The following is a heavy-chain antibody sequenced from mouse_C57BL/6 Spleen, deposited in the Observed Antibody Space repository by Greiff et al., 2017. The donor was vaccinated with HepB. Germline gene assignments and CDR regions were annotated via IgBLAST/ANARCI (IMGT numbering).Heavy chain of an antibody. CDR3: TRGSYAYFDY. CDR2: IDPENGDT. Sequence: VQLKESGAELVRPGASVKLSCTASGFNIKDDYMHWVNQRPEQGLEWIGWIDPENGDTEYASKFQGKATITADTSSNTAYLQLSSLTSEDIAVYYCTRGSYAYFDYWGQGTTLTVSS. D-gene: IGHD1-1*02. V-gene: IGHV14-4*01. J-gene: IGHJ2*01. CDR1: GFNIKDDY.